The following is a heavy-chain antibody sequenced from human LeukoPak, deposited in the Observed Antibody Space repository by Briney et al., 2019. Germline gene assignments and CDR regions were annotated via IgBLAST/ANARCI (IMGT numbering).Heavy chain of an antibody. CDR3: ARSPAAGSGTYCFDY. Sequence: ASVKVSCKAAGYTFTDYAISWVRQAPGQGLEWMGWISGYDGETKYIEKVQGRVTMTTDTSTRTAYMDLRNLRSDDTAVYYCARSPAAGSGTYCFDYWGQGTLVTVSS. D-gene: IGHD3-10*01. CDR2: ISGYDGET. V-gene: IGHV1-18*01. CDR1: GYTFTDYA. J-gene: IGHJ4*02.